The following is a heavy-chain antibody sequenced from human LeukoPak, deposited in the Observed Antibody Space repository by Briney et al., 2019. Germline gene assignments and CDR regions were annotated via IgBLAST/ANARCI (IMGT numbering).Heavy chain of an antibody. J-gene: IGHJ4*02. CDR2: ISGSGSST. Sequence: GGSLRLSCAASGFTFSTYAMSWVRQAPGKGLEWVSAISGSGSSTYYADSVKGRFTISRDNSKNTLYLQMNSLRAEDTAVYYCAKERSMSSSTLLVGDYWGQGILVTVSS. CDR3: AKERSMSSSTLLVGDY. CDR1: GFTFSTYA. V-gene: IGHV3-23*01. D-gene: IGHD2-2*01.